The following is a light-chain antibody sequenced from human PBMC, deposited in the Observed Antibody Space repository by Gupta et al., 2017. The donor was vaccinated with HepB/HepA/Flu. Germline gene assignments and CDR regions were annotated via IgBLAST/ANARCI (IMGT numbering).Light chain of an antibody. V-gene: IGKV1-33*01. CDR3: QQYDSLIT. Sequence: DIQMTQSPSSLSVSVGDRVTITCQASQGISTFLNWYQQRPGKAPKLLIYDASILETGVPARFSGSGSGTDFTVTISSLQPEDFATYYCQQYDSLITFGGGTKVEIK. J-gene: IGKJ4*01. CDR1: QGISTF. CDR2: DAS.